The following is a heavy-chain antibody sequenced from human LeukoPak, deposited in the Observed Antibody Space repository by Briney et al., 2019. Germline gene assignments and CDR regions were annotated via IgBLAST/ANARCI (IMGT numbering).Heavy chain of an antibody. Sequence: PGGSLRLSCAASGFTFSNYAMSWVRQAPGKGLEWVSGVSGSGGATYYADSVKGRFTVSRDNSKNTLYLQMNSLRAEDTAVYYCARVGYGDYASDYWGQGTLVTVSS. CDR2: VSGSGGAT. CDR3: ARVGYGDYASDY. V-gene: IGHV3-23*01. J-gene: IGHJ4*02. D-gene: IGHD4-17*01. CDR1: GFTFSNYA.